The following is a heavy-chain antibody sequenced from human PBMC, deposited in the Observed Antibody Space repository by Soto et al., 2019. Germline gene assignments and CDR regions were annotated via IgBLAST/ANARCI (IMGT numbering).Heavy chain of an antibody. V-gene: IGHV3-48*01. CDR3: ARDGYDFWSGSGNWFDP. D-gene: IGHD3-3*01. CDR2: ISSSSSTI. J-gene: IGHJ5*02. Sequence: EVQLVESGGGLVQPGGSLRLSCAASGFTFSSYSMNWVRQAPGKGLEWVSYISSSSSTIYYADSVKGRFTISRDNAKNSLYLQMNSLRAEDTAVYYCARDGYDFWSGSGNWFDPWGQGTLVTVSS. CDR1: GFTFSSYS.